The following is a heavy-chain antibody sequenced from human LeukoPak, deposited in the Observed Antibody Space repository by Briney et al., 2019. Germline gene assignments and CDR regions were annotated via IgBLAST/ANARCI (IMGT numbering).Heavy chain of an antibody. J-gene: IGHJ6*03. CDR3: ARREGYGSGSYYYYYYYMDV. CDR1: GGSFSGYY. CDR2: INHSGST. Sequence: PSETLFLSGAVHGGSFSGYYWWWSPPPPAKGQEWIGEINHSGSTYHNPPLQSRITISVETSKIQLSLKLSSVTAADTAVYYCARREGYGSGSYYYYYYYMDVWGKGTTVTISS. V-gene: IGHV4-34*01. D-gene: IGHD3-10*01.